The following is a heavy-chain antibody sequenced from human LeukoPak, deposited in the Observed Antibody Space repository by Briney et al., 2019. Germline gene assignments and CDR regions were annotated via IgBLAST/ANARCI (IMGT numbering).Heavy chain of an antibody. CDR3: ARQKSGAVAGYGGYFDY. D-gene: IGHD4-23*01. V-gene: IGHV5-10-1*01. CDR1: GYTFTNNW. Sequence: GESLRISCKGSGYTFTNNWISWVRQIPGKGLEWMGRTNPSDSYTNYSPSFQGHVTISADKSISTAYLQWSGLKASDTAIYYCARQKSGAVAGYGGYFDYWGQGTLVTVAS. CDR2: TNPSDSYT. J-gene: IGHJ4*02.